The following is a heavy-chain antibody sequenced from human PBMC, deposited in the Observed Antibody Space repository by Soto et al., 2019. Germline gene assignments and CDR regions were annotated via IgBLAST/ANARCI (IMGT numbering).Heavy chain of an antibody. V-gene: IGHV1-69*08. J-gene: IGHJ6*03. CDR2: SIPIKGTA. Sequence: QVQLVQSGAEVKKPGSSVKVSCEASGGRFTNYIFTWVRQAPGQGLEWMGRSIPIKGTADYALKFQDRVSMTADKSTNRVHMEMRSLRPDDTAVYYCAKSLVFVDHDYMDVWGKGTTVTVSS. CDR1: GGRFTNYI. D-gene: IGHD2-21*01. CDR3: AKSLVFVDHDYMDV.